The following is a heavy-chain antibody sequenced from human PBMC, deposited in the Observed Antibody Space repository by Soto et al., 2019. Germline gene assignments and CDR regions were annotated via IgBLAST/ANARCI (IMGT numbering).Heavy chain of an antibody. CDR2: IYPGDSDT. D-gene: IGHD2-2*01. CDR1: GYSFTSYW. Sequence: PGESLKISCKGSGYSFTSYWIGWVRQMPGKGLEWMGIIYPGDSDTRYSPSFQGQVTISADKSISTAYLQWSSLKASDTAMYYCARMGDCISTSCYFHYYYYGMDVWGQGTTVTVSS. CDR3: ARMGDCISTSCYFHYYYYGMDV. V-gene: IGHV5-51*01. J-gene: IGHJ6*02.